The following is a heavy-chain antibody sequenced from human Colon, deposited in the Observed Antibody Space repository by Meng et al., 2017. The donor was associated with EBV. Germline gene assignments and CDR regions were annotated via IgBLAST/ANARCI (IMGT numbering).Heavy chain of an antibody. Sequence: QVRRQVSCPGLVKPSQTLSLTCTVSGGSINSGDYYWSWIRQPPGKGLEWIGYIYYTGSTYYNPSLKSRVTISMDTSKNQFSLRLSSVTAADTAVYYCARNYYFDYWGQGTLVTVSS. CDR2: IYYTGST. J-gene: IGHJ4*02. CDR1: GGSINSGDYY. CDR3: ARNYYFDY. V-gene: IGHV4-30-4*01.